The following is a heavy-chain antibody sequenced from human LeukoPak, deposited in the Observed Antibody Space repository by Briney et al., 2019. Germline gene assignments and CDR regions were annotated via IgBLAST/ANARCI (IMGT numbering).Heavy chain of an antibody. V-gene: IGHV1-69*04. Sequence: ASVKVSCKASGGTFSSYAISWVRQAPGKGLEWMGRIIPILGIANYAQKFQGRVTITADKSTSTAYMELSSLRSEDTAVYYCARDIVATTRRYNWFDPWGQGTLVTVSS. D-gene: IGHD5-12*01. CDR1: GGTFSSYA. CDR2: IIPILGIA. J-gene: IGHJ5*02. CDR3: ARDIVATTRRYNWFDP.